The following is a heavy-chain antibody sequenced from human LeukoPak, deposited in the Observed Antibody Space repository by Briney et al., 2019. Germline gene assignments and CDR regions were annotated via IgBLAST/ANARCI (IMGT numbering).Heavy chain of an antibody. V-gene: IGHV4-34*01. CDR2: IYHSGST. CDR1: GGSFSGYY. D-gene: IGHD5-24*01. J-gene: IGHJ4*02. CDR3: ARDQGYTDY. Sequence: SENLSLTCAVYGGSFSGYYWSWIRQPPGKGLEWIGYIYHSGSTYYNPSLKSRVTISVDRSKNQFSLKLSSVTAADTAVYYCARDQGYTDYWGQGTLVTVSS.